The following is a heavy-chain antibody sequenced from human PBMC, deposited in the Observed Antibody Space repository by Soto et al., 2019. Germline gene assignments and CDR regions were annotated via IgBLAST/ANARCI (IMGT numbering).Heavy chain of an antibody. CDR2: IYYSGST. D-gene: IGHD5-12*01. CDR1: GGSISSGDYY. Sequence: LSLTCTVSGGSISSGDYYWSWIRQPPGKGLEWIGYIYYSGSTYYNPSLKSRVTISVDTSKNQFSLKLSSVTAADTAVYYCAVEMATIGNWFDPWGQGTLVTVYS. V-gene: IGHV4-30-4*01. CDR3: AVEMATIGNWFDP. J-gene: IGHJ5*02.